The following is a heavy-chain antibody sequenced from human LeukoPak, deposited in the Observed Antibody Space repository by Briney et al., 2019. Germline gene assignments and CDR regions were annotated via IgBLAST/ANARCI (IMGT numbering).Heavy chain of an antibody. Sequence: PGGSLRLSCTASGFTFGDYAMTWVRQAPGKGLEWVGFIRSKVYGGTPEYAASVKGRFTISRDDSKSIAYLQMNSLKTEDTAVYYCTRVSSSFGYYYDSSDYYSDYWGQGTLVTVSS. V-gene: IGHV3-49*04. D-gene: IGHD3-22*01. J-gene: IGHJ4*02. CDR1: GFTFGDYA. CDR3: TRVSSSFGYYYDSSDYYSDY. CDR2: IRSKVYGGTP.